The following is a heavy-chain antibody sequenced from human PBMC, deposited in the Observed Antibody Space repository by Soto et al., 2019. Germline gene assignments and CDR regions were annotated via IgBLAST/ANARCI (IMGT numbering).Heavy chain of an antibody. Sequence: GGSLRLSCAASGFTFSSYAMSWVRQAPGKGLEWVSNISGSDGRTYSTDSVKGRFTISRDNSRNTAYLQMNSLRVEDTAVYYCAKGVSQYTPLALFDYWGRGTLVTVS. J-gene: IGHJ4*02. CDR1: GFTFSSYA. D-gene: IGHD5-18*01. CDR2: ISGSDGRT. V-gene: IGHV3-23*01. CDR3: AKGVSQYTPLALFDY.